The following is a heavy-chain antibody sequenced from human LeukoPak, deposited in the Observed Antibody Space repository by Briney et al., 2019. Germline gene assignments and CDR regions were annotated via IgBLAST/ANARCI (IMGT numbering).Heavy chain of an antibody. Sequence: PGGSLRLSCAASGFTISSYAMSWVRQAPGKGLEWVSAISGSGGSTYYADSVKGRFTISRDNSKNTLYLQMNSLRAEDTAVYYCAKPGDGYNENFDYWGQGTLVTVSS. D-gene: IGHD5-24*01. CDR2: ISGSGGST. V-gene: IGHV3-23*01. J-gene: IGHJ4*02. CDR1: GFTISSYA. CDR3: AKPGDGYNENFDY.